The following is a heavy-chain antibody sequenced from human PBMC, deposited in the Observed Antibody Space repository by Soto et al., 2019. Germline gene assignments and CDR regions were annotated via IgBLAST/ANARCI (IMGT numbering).Heavy chain of an antibody. Sequence: EVLLLESGGGFAQPGGSLRVSCTASGFTFKNYAMSWARQAPGKGLEWVAGLSGSGHSTFYADSVKGRFTISRDNSKNTLFLQMDSLRDEDTAMYFCAKNNPPKEVLELFPHYYLDVWGKGTTVTVSS. D-gene: IGHD3-10*01. CDR1: GFTFKNYA. V-gene: IGHV3-23*01. CDR2: LSGSGHST. J-gene: IGHJ6*03. CDR3: AKNNPPKEVLELFPHYYLDV.